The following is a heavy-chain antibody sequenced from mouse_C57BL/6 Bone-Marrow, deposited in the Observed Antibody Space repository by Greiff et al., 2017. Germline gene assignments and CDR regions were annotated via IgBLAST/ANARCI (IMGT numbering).Heavy chain of an antibody. J-gene: IGHJ3*01. CDR2: IYPRSGNT. Sequence: QVQLQQSGAELARPGASVKLSCKASGYTFTSYGISWVKQRTGQGLEWIGEIYPRSGNTYYNEKFKGKATLTADKSSSTAYMELRSLTSEDSAVYFCVREGIYYAYGAWFAYWGQGTLVTVSA. CDR1: GYTFTSYG. V-gene: IGHV1-81*01. D-gene: IGHD2-2*01. CDR3: VREGIYYAYGAWFAY.